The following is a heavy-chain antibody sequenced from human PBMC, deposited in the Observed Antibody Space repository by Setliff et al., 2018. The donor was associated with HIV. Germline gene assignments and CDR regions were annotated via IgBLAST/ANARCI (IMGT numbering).Heavy chain of an antibody. CDR3: ARQAGHVGDHFDY. CDR1: GDIFSYQT. V-gene: IGHV1-69*02. Sequence: GASVKVSCKASGDIFSYQTYSWVRQAPGQGLEWMGSIIPMVGFANYEGKFQGRVTIIADASTNTTYLDLTSLRSEDTALYFCARQAGHVGDHFDYWGQGTLGTVSS. CDR2: IIPMVGFA. D-gene: IGHD2-21*01. J-gene: IGHJ4*02.